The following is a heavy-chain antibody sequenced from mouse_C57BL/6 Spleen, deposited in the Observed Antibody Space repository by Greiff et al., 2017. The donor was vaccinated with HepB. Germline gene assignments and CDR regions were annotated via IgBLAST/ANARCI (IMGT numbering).Heavy chain of an antibody. Sequence: QVQLQQSGAELVKPGASVKISCKASGYAFSSYWMHWVKQRHGKGLEWIGQIYPGDGDTNYNVKFKGKATLTADKSSSTAYMQLSSLTSEDSAVYFCARKENYFDYWGQGTTLTVSS. CDR1: GYAFSSYW. V-gene: IGHV1-80*01. CDR3: ARKENYFDY. CDR2: IYPGDGDT. J-gene: IGHJ2*01.